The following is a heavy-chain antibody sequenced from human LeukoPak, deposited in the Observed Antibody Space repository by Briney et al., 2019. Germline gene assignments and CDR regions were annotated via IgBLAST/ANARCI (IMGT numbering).Heavy chain of an antibody. CDR3: ARAIVGATQPLFDY. CDR1: GGSISSSSYY. CDR2: IYYSGST. V-gene: IGHV4-39*07. Sequence: SETLSLTCTVSGGSISSSSYYWGWIRQPPGKGLEWIGSIYYSGSTYYNPSLKSRVTISVDTSKNQFSLKLSSVTAADTAVYYCARAIVGATQPLFDYWGQGTLVTVSS. D-gene: IGHD1-26*01. J-gene: IGHJ4*02.